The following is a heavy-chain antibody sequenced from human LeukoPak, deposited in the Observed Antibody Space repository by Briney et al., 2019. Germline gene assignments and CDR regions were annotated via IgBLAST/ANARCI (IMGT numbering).Heavy chain of an antibody. CDR1: GFTFSSYS. CDR2: ISSSSSYI. Sequence: PGGTLSFSCAASGFTFSSYSMNWVRQAQGKGLEWVSSISSSSSYIYYADSVKGRFTISRDNAKNSLYLQMNSLRAEDTAVYYCARRRGYVIDYWGQGTLVTVSS. J-gene: IGHJ4*02. D-gene: IGHD5-12*01. CDR3: ARRRGYVIDY. V-gene: IGHV3-21*01.